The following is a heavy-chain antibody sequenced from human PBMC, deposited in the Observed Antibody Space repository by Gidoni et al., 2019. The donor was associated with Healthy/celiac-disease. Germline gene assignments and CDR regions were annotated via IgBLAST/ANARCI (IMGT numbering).Heavy chain of an antibody. Sequence: QVQLVESGGGVVQPGRSLSLSCAASGFTFSSYGMHWVRQAPGKGLEWVAVISYDGSNKYYADSVKGRFTISRDNSKNTLYLQMNSLRAEDTAVYYCAKGEDYYDSSGYDHPRDYWGQGTLVTVSS. D-gene: IGHD3-22*01. J-gene: IGHJ4*02. CDR2: ISYDGSNK. CDR1: GFTFSSYG. V-gene: IGHV3-30*18. CDR3: AKGEDYYDSSGYDHPRDY.